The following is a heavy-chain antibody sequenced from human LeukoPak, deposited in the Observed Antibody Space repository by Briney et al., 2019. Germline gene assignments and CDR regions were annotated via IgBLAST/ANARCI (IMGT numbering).Heavy chain of an antibody. Sequence: PGRSLRLSCAASGFTFSSYGMHWVRQAPGKGLEWVAVISYDGSNKYYADSVKGRFTISRDNSKNTLYLQMNSLRAEDTAVYYCARGQILTGYTYWGQGTLVTVSS. CDR1: GFTFSSYG. CDR2: ISYDGSNK. J-gene: IGHJ4*02. V-gene: IGHV3-30*03. D-gene: IGHD3-9*01. CDR3: ARGQILTGYTY.